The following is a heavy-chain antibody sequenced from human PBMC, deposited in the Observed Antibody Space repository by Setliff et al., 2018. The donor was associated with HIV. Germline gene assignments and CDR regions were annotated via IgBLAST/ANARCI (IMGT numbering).Heavy chain of an antibody. CDR1: GGRFSNYG. D-gene: IGHD3-9*01. V-gene: IGHV1-69*13. CDR2: IIPIFGTT. Sequence: EASVKVSCKASGGRFSNYGISWVRQAPGQGLEWMGGIIPIFGTTNYAQMFQGRVTMTADESTSTAYMELSSLRSEDTAVYYCARAVVPTYYDVLTGYVYYMDVWGKGTTVTVSS. CDR3: ARAVVPTYYDVLTGYVYYMDV. J-gene: IGHJ6*03.